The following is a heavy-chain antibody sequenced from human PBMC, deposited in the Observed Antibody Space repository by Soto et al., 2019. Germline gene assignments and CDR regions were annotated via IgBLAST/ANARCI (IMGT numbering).Heavy chain of an antibody. V-gene: IGHV3-66*01. D-gene: IGHD3-10*01. Sequence: GSLRLSCAGSGFTFSSSGRSWVRQAPGKGLEWVSDTYPDGTTFYADSVTGRFTISRDNAKNTLYLQMNSLRAEDVAVYYCAREYPRVGACDAYDIWGQGTMVTVSS. CDR3: AREYPRVGACDAYDI. J-gene: IGHJ3*02. CDR2: TYPDGTT. CDR1: GFTFSSSG.